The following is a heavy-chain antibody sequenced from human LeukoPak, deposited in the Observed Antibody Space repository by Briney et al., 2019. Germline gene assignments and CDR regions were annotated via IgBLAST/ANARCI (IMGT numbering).Heavy chain of an antibody. CDR2: MKPNSGNT. CDR3: ARTRNDYDSSGYFDY. V-gene: IGHV1-8*03. CDR1: GYTFTSYD. J-gene: IGHJ4*02. D-gene: IGHD3-22*01. Sequence: ASVKVSCKASGYTFTSYDINWVGQAAGQGLEWMGWMKPNSGNTDYAQKFQGRVTINRKTSLSTAYMELSSLRSEDTAVYYCARTRNDYDSSGYFDYWGQGTLVTVSS.